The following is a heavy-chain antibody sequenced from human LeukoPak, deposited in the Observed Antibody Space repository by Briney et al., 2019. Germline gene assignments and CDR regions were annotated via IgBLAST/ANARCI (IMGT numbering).Heavy chain of an antibody. D-gene: IGHD1-1*01. CDR3: ARDPPGFSRYLWDYYYMDV. Sequence: SETLSLTCTVSGGSISSSSYYWGWIRQPPGKGLEWIGSIYYSGSTYYNPSLKSRVTISVDTSKNQFSLKLSSVTAADTAVYYCARDPPGFSRYLWDYYYMDVWGKGTTVTVSS. V-gene: IGHV4-39*02. CDR1: GGSISSSSYY. CDR2: IYYSGST. J-gene: IGHJ6*03.